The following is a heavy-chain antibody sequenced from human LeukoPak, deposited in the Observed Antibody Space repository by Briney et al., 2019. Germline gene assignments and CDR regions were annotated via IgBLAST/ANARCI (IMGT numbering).Heavy chain of an antibody. CDR3: AGAGYSYGYYGMDV. CDR2: INPNSGGT. Sequence: GASVKVSCKASGYTFTGYYMHWVRQAPGQGLEWMGWINPNSGGTNYAQKFQGRVTMTRDTSISTAYMELSRLRSDDTAVYYCAGAGYSYGYYGMDVWGQGTTVTVSS. V-gene: IGHV1-2*02. J-gene: IGHJ6*02. D-gene: IGHD5-18*01. CDR1: GYTFTGYY.